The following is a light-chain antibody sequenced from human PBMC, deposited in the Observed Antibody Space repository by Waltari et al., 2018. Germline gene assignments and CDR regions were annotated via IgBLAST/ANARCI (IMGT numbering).Light chain of an antibody. CDR2: GSS. CDR1: QSVSNN. CDR3: QQCNDWPRT. V-gene: IGKV3D-15*01. Sequence: EIVMTQSPAILSVSPGDRATLSCRASQSVSNNLAWYQQKPGQAPRLLIYGSSTRATGVPARFSGSGSGTEFTLTISSLQSEDFAVYYCQQCNDWPRTFGQGTKVEIK. J-gene: IGKJ1*01.